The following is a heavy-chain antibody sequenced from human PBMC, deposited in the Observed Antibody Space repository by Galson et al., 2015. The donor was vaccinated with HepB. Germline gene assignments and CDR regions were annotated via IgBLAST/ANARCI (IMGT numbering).Heavy chain of an antibody. CDR3: AKGRPERPPEHRGYDLPDY. Sequence: SLRLSCAASGFTFSSYAMNWVRQAPGKGLEWVSGIGVNDGSIYYANSVKGRFTISRDNSKNTLYLQVNGLRVEDTATYYCAKGRPERPPEHRGYDLPDYWGQGTLVTVSS. V-gene: IGHV3-23*01. J-gene: IGHJ4*02. CDR1: GFTFSSYA. CDR2: IGVNDGSI. D-gene: IGHD5-12*01.